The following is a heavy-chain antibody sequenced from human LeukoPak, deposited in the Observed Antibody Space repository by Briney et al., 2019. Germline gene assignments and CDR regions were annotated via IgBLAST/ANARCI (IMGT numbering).Heavy chain of an antibody. V-gene: IGHV4-30-4*01. J-gene: IGHJ6*02. CDR3: ATLSRDSGYGEYGMDD. CDR1: GGSISSSGYY. D-gene: IGHD5-12*01. CDR2: IYYSGST. Sequence: SESLSLTWTVAGGSISSSGYYWSWLRQPPGKGLEWTRYIYYSGSTYYNPARKNRVTISVGTSKNNLSLKLSSVTTADTAVYYCATLSRDSGYGEYGMDDWGQGTTVTVSS.